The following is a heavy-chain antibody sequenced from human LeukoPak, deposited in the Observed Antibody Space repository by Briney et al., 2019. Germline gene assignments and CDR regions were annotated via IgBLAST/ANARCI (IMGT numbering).Heavy chain of an antibody. CDR3: AKDRGWELDYFDY. D-gene: IGHD1-26*01. J-gene: IGHJ4*02. CDR1: GFTFSSYG. CDR2: ISYDGSNK. Sequence: GGSLRLSCAASGFTFSSYGMHWVRQAPGKGLEWVAVISYDGSNKYYADSVKGRFTISRDNSKNTLYLQINSLRAEDTAVYYCAKDRGWELDYFDYWGQGTLVTVSS. V-gene: IGHV3-30*18.